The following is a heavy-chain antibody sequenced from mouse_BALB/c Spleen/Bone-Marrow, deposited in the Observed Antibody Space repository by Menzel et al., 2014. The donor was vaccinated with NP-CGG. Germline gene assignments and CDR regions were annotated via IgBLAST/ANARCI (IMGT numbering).Heavy chain of an antibody. CDR3: ARDKGRVFFDY. J-gene: IGHJ2*01. V-gene: IGHV7-3*02. Sequence: EVKLVDSGGGLVQPGGSLRLSCATSGFTFTDYYMNWVRQPPGKALEWLGFIRNKANGYTTEYSASVKGWFTISRDNSQNILYLQMNTLRAEDSATYYCARDKGRVFFDYWGQGTTLTVSS. CDR1: GFTFTDYY. CDR2: IRNKANGYTT.